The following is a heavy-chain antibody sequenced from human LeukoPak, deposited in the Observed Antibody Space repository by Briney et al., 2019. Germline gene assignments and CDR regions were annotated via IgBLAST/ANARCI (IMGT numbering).Heavy chain of an antibody. Sequence: SETLSLTCTVSGYSFSSGYYWGWIRQPPGKGLEWIGSIYHSGGTYYNPSLKSRVTISVDKSKNQFSLKLSSVTAEDTALYYRAREGIVGPTVDYWGQGTLVTVSS. CDR2: IYHSGGT. D-gene: IGHD1-26*01. CDR1: GYSFSSGYY. J-gene: IGHJ4*02. V-gene: IGHV4-38-2*02. CDR3: AREGIVGPTVDY.